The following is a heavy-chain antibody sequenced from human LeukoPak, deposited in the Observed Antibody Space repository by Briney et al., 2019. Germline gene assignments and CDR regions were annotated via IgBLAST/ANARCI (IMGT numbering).Heavy chain of an antibody. J-gene: IGHJ5*02. CDR3: AREMAVAGTDSGWFDP. CDR1: GGTLSSYA. V-gene: IGHV1-69*01. CDR2: IIPIFGTA. D-gene: IGHD6-19*01. Sequence: ASVKVSCKASGGTLSSYAISWVRQAPGQGLEWMGGIIPIFGTANYAQKFQGRVTITADESTSTAYMELSSLRSEDTAVYYCAREMAVAGTDSGWFDPWGQGTLVTVSS.